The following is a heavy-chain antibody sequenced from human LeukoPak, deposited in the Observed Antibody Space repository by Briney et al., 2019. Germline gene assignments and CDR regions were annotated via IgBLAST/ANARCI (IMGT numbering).Heavy chain of an antibody. Sequence: SVKVSCKASGGTFSSYAISLVRQAPGQGLEWMGGIVPIFGTANYAQKFQGRVTITTDESTSTAYMDLSSLRSEDTAVYYCATGGRDSSGYYLDAFDIWGEGTMLTVSS. CDR2: IVPIFGTA. CDR1: GGTFSSYA. V-gene: IGHV1-69*05. J-gene: IGHJ3*02. CDR3: ATGGRDSSGYYLDAFDI. D-gene: IGHD3-22*01.